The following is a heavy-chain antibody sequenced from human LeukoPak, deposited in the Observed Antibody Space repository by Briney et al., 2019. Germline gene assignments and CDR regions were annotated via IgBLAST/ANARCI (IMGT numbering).Heavy chain of an antibody. CDR1: GFTFSSYW. CDR3: ARDVLRYIVATSPFDY. Sequence: GGSLRLSCAASGFTFSSYWMSWVRQAPGKGLEWVANIKQDGSEKYYVDSVKGRFTISRDNAKNSLYLQMNSLRAEDTAVYYCARDVLRYIVATSPFDYWGQGTLVTVSS. CDR2: IKQDGSEK. V-gene: IGHV3-7*01. J-gene: IGHJ4*02. D-gene: IGHD5-12*01.